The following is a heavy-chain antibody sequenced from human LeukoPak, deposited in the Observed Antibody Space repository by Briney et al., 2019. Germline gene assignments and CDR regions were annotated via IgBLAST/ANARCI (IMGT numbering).Heavy chain of an antibody. CDR1: GGSISSSSYY. Sequence: PSETLSLTCTVSGGSISSSSYYWGWIRQSPGKGLESIGGIYDSGGTYYNPSLKSRVTISVDTSKNQFSLKLSSVTAADTAVYYCARHPRSGGYFDYWGQGILVTVSS. CDR3: ARHPRSGGYFDY. CDR2: IYDSGGT. D-gene: IGHD4-23*01. V-gene: IGHV4-39*01. J-gene: IGHJ4*02.